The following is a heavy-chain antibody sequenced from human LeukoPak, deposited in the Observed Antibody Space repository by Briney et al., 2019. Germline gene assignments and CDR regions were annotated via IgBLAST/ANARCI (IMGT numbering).Heavy chain of an antibody. J-gene: IGHJ5*02. V-gene: IGHV1-46*01. Sequence: ASVKVSCKASGYTFTGYYMHWVRQAPGQGLEWMGIINPSGGSTSYAQKFQGRVTMTRDTSTSTAYMELSSLRSEDMAVYYCAREDIVVVPAAIGWFDPWGQGTLVTVSS. D-gene: IGHD2-2*01. CDR2: INPSGGST. CDR1: GYTFTGYY. CDR3: AREDIVVVPAAIGWFDP.